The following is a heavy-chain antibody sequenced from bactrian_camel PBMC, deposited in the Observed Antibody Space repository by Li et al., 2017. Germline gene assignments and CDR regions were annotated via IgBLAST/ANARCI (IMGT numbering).Heavy chain of an antibody. CDR2: IDSHSTNGTT. V-gene: IGHV3S26*01. D-gene: IGHD3*01. CDR1: RLTYSNNC. Sequence: HVQLVESGGGSVQAGGSLRLSCTAPRLTYSNNCLGWFRQAPGKEREGVAAIDSHSTNGTTAYPDSVKGRFTISKDNGKDTLYLQMNSLKPEDTAMYFCAADRLVYSRNLLLMNEYRHWGQGTQVTVS. CDR3: AADRLVYSRNLLLMNEYRH. J-gene: IGHJ4*01.